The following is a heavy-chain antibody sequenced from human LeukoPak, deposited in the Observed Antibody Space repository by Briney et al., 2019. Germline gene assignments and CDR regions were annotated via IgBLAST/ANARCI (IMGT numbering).Heavy chain of an antibody. J-gene: IGHJ4*02. CDR2: ISGSGGST. CDR3: AKGEDYYERIIDY. V-gene: IGHV3-23*01. CDR1: GFTFSTYA. D-gene: IGHD3-22*01. Sequence: PGGSLRLSCAASGFTFSTYAMSWVRQAPGKGLEWVSAISGSGGSTYYADSVKGRFTISRDNAKNTLYLQMNSLRAEDTAVYYCAKGEDYYERIIDYWGQGTLVTVSS.